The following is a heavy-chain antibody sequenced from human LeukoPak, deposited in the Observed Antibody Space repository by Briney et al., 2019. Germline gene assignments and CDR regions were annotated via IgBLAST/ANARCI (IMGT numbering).Heavy chain of an antibody. CDR3: AKDLKGYNYGYFVF. CDR1: GFTFSNYA. CDR2: ISDSGGST. Sequence: PGGSLRLSCAASGFTFSNYAMSWVRQAPGKGLEWVSAISDSGGSTHYADSVKGRFTISRDNSKNTLYLQMNSLRAEDTAIYYCAKDLKGYNYGYFVFWGQGTLVTVSS. J-gene: IGHJ4*02. V-gene: IGHV3-23*01. D-gene: IGHD5-18*01.